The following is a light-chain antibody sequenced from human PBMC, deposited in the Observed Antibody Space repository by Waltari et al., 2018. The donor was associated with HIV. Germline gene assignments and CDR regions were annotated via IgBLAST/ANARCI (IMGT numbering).Light chain of an antibody. CDR1: LHLLHSNGYNF. V-gene: IGKV2-28*01. J-gene: IGKJ3*01. CDR3: MQALQTPFT. Sequence: DNVMLQSPLSLPVTPGEPASISCMSRLHLLHSNGYNFLDWYLQKPGQSPQLLIYLGSNRASGGPDRFSGSGSGTDFTLKISRVEAEDVGVYYCMQALQTPFTFGPGTKVDIK. CDR2: LGS.